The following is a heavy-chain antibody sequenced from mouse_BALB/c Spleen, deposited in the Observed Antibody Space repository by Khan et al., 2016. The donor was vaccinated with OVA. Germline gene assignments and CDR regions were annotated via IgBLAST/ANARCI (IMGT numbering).Heavy chain of an antibody. CDR2: IWSDGST. D-gene: IGHD2-10*01. CDR3: ARQPYYHYNIMDY. V-gene: IGHV2-6-1*01. CDR1: GFSLTNYG. J-gene: IGHJ4*01. Sequence: VQLQESGPGLVAPSQSLSITCTISGFSLTNYGIHWVSQPPGKGLEWLVVIWSDGSTTYNSALKSRLTISKDNSKGQVFLKMNSLQTDATAVYFCARQPYYHYNIMDYWGQGTSVTVSS.